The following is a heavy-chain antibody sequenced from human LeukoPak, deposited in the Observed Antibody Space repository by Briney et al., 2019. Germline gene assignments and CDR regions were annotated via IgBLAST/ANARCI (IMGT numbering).Heavy chain of an antibody. Sequence: SGPTLVKPTQTLTLTCTFSGFSLSTSEVGVGSIRQPPGKALEWLTLIYWDDDKRYSPSLKSRLTITKDTSKNQVVLTMTNMDPVDTATYYCAHSRPGSTIFHYWGQGTLVTVSS. CDR2: IYWDDDK. CDR3: AHSRPGSTIFHY. V-gene: IGHV2-5*02. D-gene: IGHD1-7*01. CDR1: GFSLSTSEVG. J-gene: IGHJ4*02.